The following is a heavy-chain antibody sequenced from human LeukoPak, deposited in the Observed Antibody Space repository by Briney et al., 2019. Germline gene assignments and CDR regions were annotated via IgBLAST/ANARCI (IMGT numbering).Heavy chain of an antibody. CDR2: IHYSGYT. Sequence: PSETLSLTCSVSGGSISGYYWSWIRQPPGKGLEWIGYIHYSGYTNYNPSLKSRVTISVDTSKNQFSLKLSSVTAADTAVYYCARTTMVRGTYYMDVWGKGTTVTISS. D-gene: IGHD3-10*01. CDR3: ARTTMVRGTYYMDV. V-gene: IGHV4-59*01. CDR1: GGSISGYY. J-gene: IGHJ6*03.